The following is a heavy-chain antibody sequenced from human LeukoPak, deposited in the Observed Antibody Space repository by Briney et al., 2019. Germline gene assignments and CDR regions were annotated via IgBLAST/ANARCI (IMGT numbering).Heavy chain of an antibody. CDR2: ISSSSSTI. J-gene: IGHJ3*02. V-gene: IGHV3-48*04. CDR3: ATSTLGAFDI. CDR1: GFTFSSYS. Sequence: GGSLRLSCAASGFTFSSYSMNWVRQAPGKGLEWVSYISSSSSTIYYADSVKGRFTISRDNAKNSLYLQMNSLRAEDTALYYCATSTLGAFDIWGQGTMVTVSS. D-gene: IGHD1-1*01.